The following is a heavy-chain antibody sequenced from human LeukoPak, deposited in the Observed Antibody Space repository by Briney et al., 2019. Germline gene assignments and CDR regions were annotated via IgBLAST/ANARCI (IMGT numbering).Heavy chain of an antibody. V-gene: IGHV3-53*01. Sequence: GGSLRLSCVASGFTVSSNYMTWVRQAPGKGLEWVSVIYTGGSPYYADSVKGRFTISRDISKNTVYLQMNSLRAEDTAVYYCARGAATGPTLGLDYWGQGTLVTVSS. D-gene: IGHD6-13*01. CDR3: ARGAATGPTLGLDY. CDR2: IYTGGSP. CDR1: GFTVSSNY. J-gene: IGHJ4*02.